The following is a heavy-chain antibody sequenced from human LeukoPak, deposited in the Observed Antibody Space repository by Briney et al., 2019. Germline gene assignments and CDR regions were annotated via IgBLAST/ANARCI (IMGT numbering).Heavy chain of an antibody. Sequence: SGTLSLTCTVSGDSINSLDLWSWVRQPPGKGLEWIGEMYLSGTTHSNPSVKSRVTISIDKSKNQFFLNLSSVTAANTAVYYCAGLVGRYSSGLYYYYFNYWGQGTLVTVSS. D-gene: IGHD3-22*01. CDR2: MYLSGTT. CDR3: AGLVGRYSSGLYYYYFNY. V-gene: IGHV4-4*02. CDR1: GDSINSLDL. J-gene: IGHJ4*02.